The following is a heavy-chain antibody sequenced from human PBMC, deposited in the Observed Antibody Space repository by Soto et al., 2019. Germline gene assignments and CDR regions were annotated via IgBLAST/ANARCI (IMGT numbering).Heavy chain of an antibody. CDR2: VWSNGVNN. CDR1: GFSFSTYG. V-gene: IGHV3-33*01. J-gene: IGHJ3*02. Sequence: GGSLRLSCAASGFSFSTYGMHWARQAPGKGLEWVAVVWSNGVNNYYADSVRGRFTISRDNSKKSLYLQMNSLKAEDTAVYYCVRERRPVDAPDISGKGKXVTVSS. D-gene: IGHD6-6*01. CDR3: VRERRPVDAPDI.